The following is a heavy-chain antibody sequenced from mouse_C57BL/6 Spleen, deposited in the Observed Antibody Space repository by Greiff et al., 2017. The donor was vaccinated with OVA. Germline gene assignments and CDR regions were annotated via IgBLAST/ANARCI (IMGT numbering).Heavy chain of an antibody. V-gene: IGHV5-6*02. CDR3: ARRIYDGYYWFAY. CDR2: ISSGGSYT. Sequence: DVKLVESGGDLVKPGGSLKLSCAASGFTFSSYGMSWVRQTPDKRLEWVATISSGGSYTYYPDSVKGRFTISRDNAKNTLYLQMSSLKSEDTAMYYCARRIYDGYYWFAYWGQGTLVTVSA. CDR1: GFTFSSYG. J-gene: IGHJ3*01. D-gene: IGHD2-3*01.